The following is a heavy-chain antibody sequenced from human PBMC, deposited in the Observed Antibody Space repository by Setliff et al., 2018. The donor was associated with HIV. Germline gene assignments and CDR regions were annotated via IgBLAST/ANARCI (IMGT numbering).Heavy chain of an antibody. D-gene: IGHD2-21*02. CDR1: GGSINSDNYY. CDR2: IYYSGTT. V-gene: IGHV4-39*01. Sequence: SETLSLTCSVSGGSINSDNYYWGWIRQAPGKGLEWIGGIYYSGTTYYNPSLRGRVTISVDRSRNQFSLTLNSVTAADTATYYCASRGIVVVTMSMPDEFFVHWGHGTLVTVSS. J-gene: IGHJ1*01. CDR3: ASRGIVVVTMSMPDEFFVH.